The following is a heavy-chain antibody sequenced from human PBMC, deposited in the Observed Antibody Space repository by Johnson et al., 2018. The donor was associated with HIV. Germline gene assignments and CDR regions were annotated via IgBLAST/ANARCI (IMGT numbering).Heavy chain of an antibody. J-gene: IGHJ3*02. D-gene: IGHD1-26*01. CDR2: ISSSGTTI. CDR3: ARGRIRQAYSGNYDDAFDI. V-gene: IGHV3-11*04. Sequence: QVQLVESGGGLVKPGGSLRLSCVASGLTFSDYYMGWIRQAPGKGLEWVSYISSSGTTIYYADSVKGRFTISRDNGRGLVYLQMHSLTAADTAVYYCARGRIRQAYSGNYDDAFDIWGQGTMVTVSS. CDR1: GLTFSDYY.